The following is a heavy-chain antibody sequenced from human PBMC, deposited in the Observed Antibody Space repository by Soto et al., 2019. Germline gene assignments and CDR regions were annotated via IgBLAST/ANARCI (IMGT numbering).Heavy chain of an antibody. CDR3: ARGIAAAGLWFDP. V-gene: IGHV4-30-2*01. J-gene: IGHJ5*02. CDR2: IYHSGST. D-gene: IGHD6-13*01. Sequence: SETLSLTCAVSGGSISSGGYSWSWIRQPPGKGLEWIGYIYHSGSTYYNPSLKSRVTISVDTSKNQFSLKLSSVTAADTAVYYCARGIAAAGLWFDPWGQGTLVTVSS. CDR1: GGSISSGGYS.